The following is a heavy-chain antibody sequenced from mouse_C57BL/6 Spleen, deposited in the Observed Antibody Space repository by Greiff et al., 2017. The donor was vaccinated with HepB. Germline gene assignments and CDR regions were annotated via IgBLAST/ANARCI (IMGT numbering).Heavy chain of an antibody. V-gene: IGHV5-17*01. CDR1: GFTFSDYG. CDR2: ISSGSSTI. J-gene: IGHJ2*01. Sequence: EVMLVESGGGLVKPGGSLKLSCAASGFTFSDYGMHWVRQAPEKGLEWVAYISSGSSTIYYADTVKGRFTISSDNAKNTLFLQMTSLRSEDTAMYYCARQYYGSSYEDYLDYWGQGTTLTVSS. CDR3: ARQYYGSSYEDYLDY. D-gene: IGHD1-1*01.